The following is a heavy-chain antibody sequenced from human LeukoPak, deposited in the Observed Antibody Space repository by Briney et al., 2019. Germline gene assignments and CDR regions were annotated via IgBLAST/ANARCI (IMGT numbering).Heavy chain of an antibody. D-gene: IGHD2-21*02. CDR1: QFTFSSYW. Sequence: GGSLRLSCAASQFTFSSYWMSWVRQAPGKGLEWVANIKEDGSKTYYVDSVKGRFTISRDNAKNSLYLQMNSLRAEDTALYYCARYVTALDYWGQGTLVTVSS. CDR3: ARYVTALDY. V-gene: IGHV3-7*03. CDR2: IKEDGSKT. J-gene: IGHJ4*02.